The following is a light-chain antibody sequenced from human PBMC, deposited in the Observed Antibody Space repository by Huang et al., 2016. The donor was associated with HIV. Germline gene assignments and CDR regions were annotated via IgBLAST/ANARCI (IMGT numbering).Light chain of an antibody. CDR2: GAS. CDR3: QQYGTSRIFT. CDR1: QSGSSRY. V-gene: IGKV3-20*01. Sequence: EIVLTQSPGTLSLSPGERATLSCRASQSGSSRYLAWYQQKPGQDPRLLIYGASYRATGIPDGFSGSGSGTDFTLTISRLEPEDLAVYYCQQYGTSRIFTFGPGTRVDIK. J-gene: IGKJ3*01.